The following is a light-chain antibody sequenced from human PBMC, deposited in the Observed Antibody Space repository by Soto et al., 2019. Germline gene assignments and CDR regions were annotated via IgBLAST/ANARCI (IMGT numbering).Light chain of an antibody. CDR3: SSHTSSGAYV. CDR1: SSDVGYYNR. V-gene: IGLV2-18*02. Sequence: QSALTQPPSVSGSTGQSVTISCTGTSSDVGYYNRVSWYQQPPGTAPKVMIYEVTKRPSGVPDRFSGSKSDNTASLTISGLQAEDEADYYCSSHTSSGAYVFGTGTKVTVL. CDR2: EVT. J-gene: IGLJ1*01.